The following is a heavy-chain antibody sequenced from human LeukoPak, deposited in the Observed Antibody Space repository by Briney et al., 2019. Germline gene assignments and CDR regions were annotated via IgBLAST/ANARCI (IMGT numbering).Heavy chain of an antibody. CDR3: AREPGFDSSGYLNWFDP. CDR2: ISYSGST. V-gene: IGHV4-59*01. Sequence: PSETLSLTCTVSGGSISSYYWSWIRQPPGKGLQWIACISYSGSTKYNPSLKSRVTISVDTSKNQLSLKLSSVTAADTAVYYCAREPGFDSSGYLNWFDPWGQGTLVTVSS. J-gene: IGHJ5*02. D-gene: IGHD3-22*01. CDR1: GGSISSYY.